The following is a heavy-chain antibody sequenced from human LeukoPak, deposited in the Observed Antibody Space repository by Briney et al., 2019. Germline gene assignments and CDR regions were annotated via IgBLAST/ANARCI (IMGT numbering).Heavy chain of an antibody. J-gene: IGHJ4*02. Sequence: PSETLSLTCTVSGGSISGYYWSWIRQPPGKGLEWIGYIYYSGSTNYNPSLKSRVTISVDTSKNQFSLKLSSVTAADTAVYYCARQSQEGYYYDSSGYPLDYWGQGTLVTVSS. V-gene: IGHV4-59*08. CDR1: GGSISGYY. CDR2: IYYSGST. D-gene: IGHD3-22*01. CDR3: ARQSQEGYYYDSSGYPLDY.